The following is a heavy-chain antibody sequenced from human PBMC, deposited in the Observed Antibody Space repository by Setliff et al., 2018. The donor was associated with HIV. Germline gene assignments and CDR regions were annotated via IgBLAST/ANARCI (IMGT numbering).Heavy chain of an antibody. V-gene: IGHV4-39*02. CDR3: AREDSSYHYFDS. D-gene: IGHD3-22*01. CDR1: GGSISSSNYY. J-gene: IGHJ4*02. Sequence: SETLSLTCTVSGGSISSSNYYRGWFRQHPGKGREWIGSIFYSGSANYNPSLTSPVTISVDTSKIQFSLKLRSVTPPDTAVYWCAREDSSYHYFDSWGQGMLVTVSS. CDR2: IFYSGSA.